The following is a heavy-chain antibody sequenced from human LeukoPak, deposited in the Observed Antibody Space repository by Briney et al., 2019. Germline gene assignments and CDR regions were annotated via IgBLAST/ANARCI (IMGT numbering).Heavy chain of an antibody. CDR1: GGTFSSYA. D-gene: IGHD3-22*01. V-gene: IGHV1-69*01. Sequence: GSSVKVSCKASGGTFSSYAISWVRQAPGQGLEWMGGIIPIFSTANYAQKFQGRVTITADESTSTAYMELSSLRSEDTAVYYCARGRDDSSGYYYGSYDYWGQEPWSPSPQ. J-gene: IGHJ4*01. CDR3: ARGRDDSSGYYYGSYDY. CDR2: IIPIFSTA.